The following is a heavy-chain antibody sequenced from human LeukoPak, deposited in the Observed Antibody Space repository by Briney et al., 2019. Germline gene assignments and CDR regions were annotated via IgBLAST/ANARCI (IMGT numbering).Heavy chain of an antibody. V-gene: IGHV1-46*01. CDR3: ARLRDGYNYRTFDY. Sequence: ASVKVSCKAFGYTFTSNYMHWVRQAPGQGPEWMGVISPSGGSTIYAQKFQGRVTLARDMSTSTDYLELSRLRSDDTAVHYCARLRDGYNYRTFDYWGQGTLVTVSS. CDR2: ISPSGGST. CDR1: GYTFTSNY. D-gene: IGHD5-24*01. J-gene: IGHJ4*02.